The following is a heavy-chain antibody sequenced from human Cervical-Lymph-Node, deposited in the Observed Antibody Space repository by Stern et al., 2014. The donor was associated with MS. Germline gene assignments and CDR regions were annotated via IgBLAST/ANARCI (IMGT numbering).Heavy chain of an antibody. CDR3: ARALDVIAPGDY. D-gene: IGHD3-16*02. Sequence: QVQLLQPGAEVRKPGASVTVSCKASGYTFTNYGITWVRQAPGQRLEWMGWVSAHNGDKNSAQKVQGRVTMTTDTSTSTAYMELRSLKSDASAIYYCARALDVIAPGDYWGQGTLVTVSS. J-gene: IGHJ4*02. CDR2: VSAHNGDK. CDR1: GYTFTNYG. V-gene: IGHV1-18*01.